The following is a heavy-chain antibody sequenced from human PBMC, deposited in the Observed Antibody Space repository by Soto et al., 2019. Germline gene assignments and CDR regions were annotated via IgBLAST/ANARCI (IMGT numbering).Heavy chain of an antibody. CDR2: ISAYDGKT. V-gene: IGHV1-18*01. Sequence: ASVKVSCKASGYTFTSYAVSWVRQAPGQGLEWLGWISAYDGKTRYAQKFQGRVSMTTDTSTTTADMELRSLRSDDTAVYYCARDTHDAFDIWGQGTMVTVSS. CDR3: ARDTHDAFDI. CDR1: GYTFTSYA. J-gene: IGHJ3*02.